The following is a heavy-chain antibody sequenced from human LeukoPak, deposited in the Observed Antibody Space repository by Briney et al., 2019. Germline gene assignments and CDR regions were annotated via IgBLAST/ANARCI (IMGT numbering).Heavy chain of an antibody. CDR3: ARDWGSSWYDY. J-gene: IGHJ4*02. CDR1: GFTVSSNY. D-gene: IGHD6-13*01. V-gene: IGHV3-66*01. CDR2: IYSGGST. Sequence: GGSLRLSCAASGFTVSSNYMSWVRQAPGKGREWVSVIYSGGSTYYADSVKGRFTISRDNSKNTLYLQMNSLRAEDTAVYYCARDWGSSWYDYWGQGTLVTVSS.